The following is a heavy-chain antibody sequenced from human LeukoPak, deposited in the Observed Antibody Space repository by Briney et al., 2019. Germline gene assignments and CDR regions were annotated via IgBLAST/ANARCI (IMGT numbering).Heavy chain of an antibody. J-gene: IGHJ6*02. V-gene: IGHV1-18*01. CDR3: ARVRNYDILSGYLPGMDV. D-gene: IGHD3-9*01. CDR2: ISPYNGNT. Sequence: GASVNVSFKASGYTFTIYGISWVRQAPGQGLEWMGWISPYNGNTNYAHNLQGRVTMTTDTSTSTDYMEMRTLRSDDTAVYYCARVRNYDILSGYLPGMDVWGQGTTVTVSS. CDR1: GYTFTIYG.